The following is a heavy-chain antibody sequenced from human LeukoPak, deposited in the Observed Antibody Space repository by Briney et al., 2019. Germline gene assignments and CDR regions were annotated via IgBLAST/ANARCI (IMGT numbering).Heavy chain of an antibody. CDR3: AKGLQQLATVGNYFDY. V-gene: IGHV3-30*02. D-gene: IGHD6-13*01. CDR1: GFTFSSYG. Sequence: GGSLRFSCAASGFTFSSYGMHWVRQAPGKGLEWVAFIRYDGSNKYYADSVKGRFTISRDNSKNTLYLQMNSLRAEDTAVYYCAKGLQQLATVGNYFDYWGQGTLVTVSS. CDR2: IRYDGSNK. J-gene: IGHJ4*02.